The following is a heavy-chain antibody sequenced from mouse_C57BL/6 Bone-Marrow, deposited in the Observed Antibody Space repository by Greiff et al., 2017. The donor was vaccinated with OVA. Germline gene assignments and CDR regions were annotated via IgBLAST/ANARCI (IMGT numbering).Heavy chain of an antibody. V-gene: IGHV1-64*01. D-gene: IGHD3-2*02. J-gene: IGHJ2*01. CDR2: IHPNSGST. CDR3: ARERRLLGFDY. Sequence: QVQLQQPGAELVKPGASVKLSCKASGYTFTSYWMHWVKQRPGQGLEWIGMIHPNSGSTNYNEKFKSKATLTVDKSSSTAYMQLSSLTYEDSAVYYCARERRLLGFDYWGQGTTLTVSS. CDR1: GYTFTSYW.